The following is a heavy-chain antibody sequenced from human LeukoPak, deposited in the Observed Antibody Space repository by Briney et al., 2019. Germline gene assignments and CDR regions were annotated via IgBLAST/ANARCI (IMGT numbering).Heavy chain of an antibody. Sequence: GGSLRLSCAASGFTFSSYSMNWFRQAPGKGLEWVGFIRSKAYGGTTEYAASVKGRFTISRDDSKSIAYLQMNSLKTEDTAVYYCTGQTTVTMYYFDYWGQGTLVTVSS. CDR3: TGQTTVTMYYFDY. CDR1: GFTFSSYS. D-gene: IGHD4-11*01. CDR2: IRSKAYGGTT. J-gene: IGHJ4*02. V-gene: IGHV3-49*03.